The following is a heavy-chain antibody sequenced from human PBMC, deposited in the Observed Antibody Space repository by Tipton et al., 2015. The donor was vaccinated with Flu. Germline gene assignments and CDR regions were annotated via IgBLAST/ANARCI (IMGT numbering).Heavy chain of an antibody. CDR2: IYHSGST. J-gene: IGHJ4*02. CDR3: ARVLNKVSAYYFDY. D-gene: IGHD2-8*01. CDR1: GYSISSGYY. Sequence: TLSLTCAVSGYSISSGYYWGWIRQPPGKGLEWIGSIYHSGSTYYNPSLKSRVTISVDTYKNQFSLKLSSVTAADTAVYYCARVLNKVSAYYFDYWGQGTLVTVSS. V-gene: IGHV4-38-2*01.